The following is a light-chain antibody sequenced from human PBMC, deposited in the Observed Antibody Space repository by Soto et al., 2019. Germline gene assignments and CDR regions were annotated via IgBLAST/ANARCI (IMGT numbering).Light chain of an antibody. Sequence: DIVMTQSPDSLAVSLGERATINCKSSQSVLDISNNKNYLAWYQQKPRQPPKLLIYWASARESGVPDRFSGSGSGTDFTLTISSLQAEDVAVYYCQPYYRTPPTFGQGTNLDIK. CDR2: WAS. J-gene: IGKJ2*01. CDR3: QPYYRTPPT. V-gene: IGKV4-1*01. CDR1: QSVLDISNNKNY.